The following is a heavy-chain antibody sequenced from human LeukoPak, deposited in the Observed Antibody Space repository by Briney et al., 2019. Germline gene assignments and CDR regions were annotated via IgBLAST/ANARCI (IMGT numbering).Heavy chain of an antibody. CDR1: GGSISSSSYY. CDR3: ARSDVALVAAGIDY. CDR2: IYYSGST. D-gene: IGHD6-13*01. V-gene: IGHV4-39*07. J-gene: IGHJ4*02. Sequence: SETLSLTCTVSGGSISSSSYYWGWIRQPPGRGLEWIGSIYYSGSTYSNPSLKSRVTISVDTSKNQFSLKLSSVTAADTAVYYCARSDVALVAAGIDYWGQGTLVTVSS.